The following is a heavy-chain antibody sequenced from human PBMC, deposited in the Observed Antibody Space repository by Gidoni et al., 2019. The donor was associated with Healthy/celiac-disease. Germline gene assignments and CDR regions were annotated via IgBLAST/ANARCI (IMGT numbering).Heavy chain of an antibody. CDR2: ISGRGGST. Sequence: EVQLLESGGGLVQPGGSLRLSCAASGFTFRSYVLSWVRQAPGKGLEWVSAISGRGGSTYYADSVKGRLTISRDNSKNTLYLQMNSLRAEDTAVYYCAKWGGAIAVAGLTSPFDYWGQGTLVTVSS. CDR3: AKWGGAIAVAGLTSPFDY. J-gene: IGHJ4*02. CDR1: GFTFRSYV. V-gene: IGHV3-23*01. D-gene: IGHD6-19*01.